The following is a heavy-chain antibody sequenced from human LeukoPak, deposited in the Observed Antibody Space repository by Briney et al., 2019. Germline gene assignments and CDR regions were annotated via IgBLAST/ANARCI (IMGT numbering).Heavy chain of an antibody. CDR2: VYVSGST. V-gene: IGHV4-61*02. CDR3: ARDSSDGSSWCPSGWFDP. Sequence: SQTLSLTCTVSGGSISSGGYYWSWSRQPAGKGLEWIGRVYVSGSTDYNPSLKSRVTISVDTSKNQFSLKLSSVTAADTAVYYCARDSSDGSSWCPSGWFDPWGQGTLVTVSS. CDR1: GGSISSGGYY. D-gene: IGHD6-13*01. J-gene: IGHJ5*02.